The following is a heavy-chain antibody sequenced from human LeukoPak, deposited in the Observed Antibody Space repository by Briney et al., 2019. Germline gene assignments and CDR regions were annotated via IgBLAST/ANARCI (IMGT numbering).Heavy chain of an antibody. D-gene: IGHD6-6*01. CDR1: GGSVGSGSYY. CDR2: IYYSGST. Sequence: SETLSLTCTVSGGSVGSGSYYWSWIRQPPGKGLEWIGYIYYSGSTNHNPSLKSRGTISVDESKNQFSLKLSSVTAADTAVYYCARLYSSSPPNSDYWGQGTLVTVSS. J-gene: IGHJ4*02. CDR3: ARLYSSSPPNSDY. V-gene: IGHV4-61*01.